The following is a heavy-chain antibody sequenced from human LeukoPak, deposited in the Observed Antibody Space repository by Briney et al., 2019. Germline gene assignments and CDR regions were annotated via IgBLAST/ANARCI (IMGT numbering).Heavy chain of an antibody. D-gene: IGHD1-26*01. J-gene: IGHJ3*02. CDR1: GFTFDDYA. CDR2: ISWNSGSI. Sequence: SLRLSCAASGFTFDDYAMHWVRQAPGKGLEWVSGISWNSGSIGYADSVKGRFTISRDNAKNSLYLQMNSLRAEDTALYYCAKDMGVVGNDAFDIWGQGTMVTVSS. CDR3: AKDMGVVGNDAFDI. V-gene: IGHV3-9*01.